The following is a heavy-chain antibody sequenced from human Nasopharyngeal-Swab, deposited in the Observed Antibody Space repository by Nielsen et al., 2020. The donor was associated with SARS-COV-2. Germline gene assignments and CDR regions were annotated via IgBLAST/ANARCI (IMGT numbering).Heavy chain of an antibody. D-gene: IGHD3-16*02. Sequence: ASVKVSCKASGYTFTTHAISWVRQAPGQGLEWMGWISTYNGNTNYAQKLQGRVTMTTDTSTSTAYMELRSLRSDDTAVYYCARVGLSDYYYGMDVWGQGTTVTVFS. CDR3: ARVGLSDYYYGMDV. V-gene: IGHV1-18*01. CDR1: GYTFTTHA. J-gene: IGHJ6*02. CDR2: ISTYNGNT.